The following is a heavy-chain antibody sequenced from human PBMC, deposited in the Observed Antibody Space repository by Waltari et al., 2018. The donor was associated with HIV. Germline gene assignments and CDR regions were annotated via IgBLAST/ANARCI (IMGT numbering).Heavy chain of an antibody. D-gene: IGHD3-22*01. V-gene: IGHV4-59*01. CDR1: GGSISVYY. Sequence: QVQLRESGPGLVKPSETLSLTCTVSGGSISVYYWSWIRQPPGKGLEWIGSIHYSGRSDYGPSLKSRVTISVDTSKNQFSLKLRSVTAADTAVYYCARGHYYDGSGAYYYYGMDVWGQGTTVTVS. CDR3: ARGHYYDGSGAYYYYGMDV. CDR2: IHYSGRS. J-gene: IGHJ6*02.